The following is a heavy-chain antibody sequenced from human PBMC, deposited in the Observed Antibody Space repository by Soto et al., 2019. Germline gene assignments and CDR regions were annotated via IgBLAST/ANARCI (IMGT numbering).Heavy chain of an antibody. J-gene: IGHJ6*02. CDR2: IKQDGSEK. CDR3: AREVWVRFLGPVRAYYYYGMDV. Sequence: EVQLLESGGGLVQPGGSLRLSCAASGFTFSSYWMSWVRQAPGKGLEWVANIKQDGSEKYYVDSVKGRFTISRDNAKNSLYLQMNSLRAEDTAVYYCAREVWVRFLGPVRAYYYYGMDVWGQGTTVTVSS. V-gene: IGHV3-7*03. CDR1: GFTFSSYW. D-gene: IGHD3-3*01.